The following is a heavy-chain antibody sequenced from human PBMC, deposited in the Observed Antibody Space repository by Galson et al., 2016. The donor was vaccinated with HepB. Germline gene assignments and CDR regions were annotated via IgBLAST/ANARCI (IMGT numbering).Heavy chain of an antibody. V-gene: IGHV3-64D*06. J-gene: IGHJ4*02. Sequence: SLRLSCAASGFIFSNYVMHWIRQAPGKGLEYVSAISTDGDDTYYADSVKGRFTISRDNSKDTLYLQLTSLRTEDTAVYYCAKDPLLYSTNWFYFDYWGQGTLVTVSS. D-gene: IGHD2-2*01. CDR2: ISTDGDDT. CDR1: GFIFSNYV. CDR3: AKDPLLYSTNWFYFDY.